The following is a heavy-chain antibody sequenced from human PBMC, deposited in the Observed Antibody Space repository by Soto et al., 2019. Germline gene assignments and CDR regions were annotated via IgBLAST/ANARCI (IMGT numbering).Heavy chain of an antibody. Sequence: QVQLVQSGVEVKKPGASVKVSCTASGYTFISHGISWVRQAPGQGLEWMGWISGKNGNTNYAQKLQGRVTFTTDTSTSTAYMELRSLRSDDTAVYYCARVSSSIVVVPDDGIDVCGQGTTVTVSS. CDR3: ARVSSSIVVVPDDGIDV. CDR1: GYTFISHG. D-gene: IGHD2-15*01. V-gene: IGHV1-18*04. CDR2: ISGKNGNT. J-gene: IGHJ6*02.